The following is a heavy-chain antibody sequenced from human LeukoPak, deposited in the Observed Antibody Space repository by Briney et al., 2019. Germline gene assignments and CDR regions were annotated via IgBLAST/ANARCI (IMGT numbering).Heavy chain of an antibody. J-gene: IGHJ4*02. D-gene: IGHD4-17*01. Sequence: GGSLRLSCTVSGFTVSSNSMSWVRQAPGKGPEWVSFIYSGGNTHYSDSVKGRFTISRDNSKNTLYLQMNCLRAEDTAVYYCARRAGEYSHPYDYWGQGTLVTVSS. V-gene: IGHV3-53*01. CDR1: GFTVSSNS. CDR2: IYSGGNT. CDR3: ARRAGEYSHPYDY.